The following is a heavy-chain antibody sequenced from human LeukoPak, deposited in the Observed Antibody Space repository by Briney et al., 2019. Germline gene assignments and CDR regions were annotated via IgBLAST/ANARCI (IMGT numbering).Heavy chain of an antibody. CDR3: VTGEYYFDSSGYYVDY. D-gene: IGHD3-22*01. CDR1: GFTFSDHY. CDR2: TKNKANAYTI. V-gene: IGHV3-72*01. J-gene: IGHJ4*02. Sequence: PGASLRLSCAASGFTFSDHYMDWVRQAPGKGLEWVGRTKNKANAYTIEYAASVKGRFTISRDDSKNSVSLQMNSLKTEDSAVYYCVTGEYYFDSSGYYVDYWGQGTLVTVSS.